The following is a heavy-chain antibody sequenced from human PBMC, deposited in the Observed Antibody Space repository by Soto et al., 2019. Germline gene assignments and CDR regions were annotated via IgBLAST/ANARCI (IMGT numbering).Heavy chain of an antibody. CDR3: VKDRSDTWSFDN. D-gene: IGHD2-8*02. V-gene: IGHV3-30*18. J-gene: IGHJ4*02. Sequence: VQLVECGGGVVQPGMSLRHSCSASGFIYRSCAMHWVRQVPGKGLEWLAVVSHDGTLYPYADSVRGRFTISRDNSRKMLYLQMNSLRPDDTAVYYCVKDRSDTWSFDNWGQGTLVTVSS. CDR2: VSHDGTLY. CDR1: GFIYRSCA.